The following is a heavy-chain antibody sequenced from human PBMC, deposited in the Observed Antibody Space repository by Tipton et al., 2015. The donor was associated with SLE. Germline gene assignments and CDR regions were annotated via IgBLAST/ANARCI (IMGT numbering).Heavy chain of an antibody. CDR3: ARGVSDILTGYYEPWYFDL. V-gene: IGHV3-48*03. D-gene: IGHD3-9*01. Sequence: SLRLSCAASGFTFSSYEMNWVRQAPGKGLEWVSYISSSGSTIYYADSVKGRFTISRDNAKNSLYLQMNSLRAEDTAVYYCARGVSDILTGYYEPWYFDLWGRGTLVTVSS. J-gene: IGHJ2*01. CDR2: ISSSGSTI. CDR1: GFTFSSYE.